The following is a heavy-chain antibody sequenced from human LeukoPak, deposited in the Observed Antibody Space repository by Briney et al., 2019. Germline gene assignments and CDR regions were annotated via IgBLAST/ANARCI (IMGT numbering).Heavy chain of an antibody. CDR1: GHTFTGYY. Sequence: GASVKVSCTASGHTFTGYYMHWVRQAPGQGLEWMGWINPNSGGTNYAQKFQGWVTMTRDTSISTAYMELSRLRSDDTAVYYCARGRLAVAGALDAFDIWGQGTMVTVSS. V-gene: IGHV1-2*04. CDR3: ARGRLAVAGALDAFDI. CDR2: INPNSGGT. D-gene: IGHD6-19*01. J-gene: IGHJ3*02.